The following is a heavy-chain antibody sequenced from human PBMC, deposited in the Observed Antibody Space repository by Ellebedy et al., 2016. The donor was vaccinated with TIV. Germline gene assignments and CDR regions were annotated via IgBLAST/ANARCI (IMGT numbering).Heavy chain of an antibody. J-gene: IGHJ3*02. V-gene: IGHV3-11*06. CDR1: GFSFSDYY. CDR3: ARGYSSSSADAFDI. D-gene: IGHD6-6*01. Sequence: GESLKISCAASGFSFSDYYMSWIRQAPGKGLEWVSYISTTGTYTNYADSVKGRCSISRDNTKNSLYLEMNSLRAEDTAVYYCARGYSSSSADAFDIWGQGTMVTVSS. CDR2: ISTTGTYT.